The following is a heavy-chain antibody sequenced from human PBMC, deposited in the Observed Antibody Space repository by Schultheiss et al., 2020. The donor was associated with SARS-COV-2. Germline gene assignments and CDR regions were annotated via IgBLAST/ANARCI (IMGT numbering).Heavy chain of an antibody. CDR3: ARASYYDFWSGSRGGFDY. J-gene: IGHJ4*02. Sequence: GGSLRLSCAASGFTFSNHNMNWVRQAPGKGLEWVSAISGSGGSTYYADSVKGRFTISRDNAKNSLYLQMNSLRAEDTAVYYCARASYYDFWSGSRGGFDYWGQGTLVTVSS. V-gene: IGHV3-21*01. D-gene: IGHD3-3*01. CDR2: ISGSGGST. CDR1: GFTFSNHN.